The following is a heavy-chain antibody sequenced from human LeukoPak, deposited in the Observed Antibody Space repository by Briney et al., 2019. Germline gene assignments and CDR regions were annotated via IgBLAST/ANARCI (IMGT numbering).Heavy chain of an antibody. CDR3: ARDSIVDGAFDI. J-gene: IGHJ3*02. CDR2: ISSRGTTI. Sequence: GGSLRLSCAASGFIFSSYEMNWVRQAPGKGLEWVSYISSRGTTIYNADSVKGRFTISRDNAKNSLYLQMNSLRAEDTAVYYCARDSIVDGAFDIWGQGTMVTVSS. CDR1: GFIFSSYE. D-gene: IGHD2-15*01. V-gene: IGHV3-48*03.